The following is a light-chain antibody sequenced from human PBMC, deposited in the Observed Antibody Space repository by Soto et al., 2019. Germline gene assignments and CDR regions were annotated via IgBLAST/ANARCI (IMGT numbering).Light chain of an antibody. CDR3: QHYGDWPLT. J-gene: IGKJ4*01. CDR1: QSVGNN. Sequence: EIVVTQSPATLSVSPGERATLSCRASQSVGNNFAWYQQKPGQAPRLLIFATSTRATGVPARFSGSGSGTEFTLTISSLQSEDFAVYYCQHYGDWPLTFVGGAKVEIE. V-gene: IGKV3-15*01. CDR2: ATS.